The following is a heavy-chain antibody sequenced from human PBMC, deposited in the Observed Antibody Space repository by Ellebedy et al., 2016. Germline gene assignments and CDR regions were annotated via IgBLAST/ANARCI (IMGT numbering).Heavy chain of an antibody. J-gene: IGHJ4*02. CDR1: GFTFSSYS. V-gene: IGHV3-48*04. Sequence: GGSLRLXXAASGFTFSSYSMNWVRQAPGKGLEWVSYISSSSSTIYYADSVKGRFTISRDNAKNSLYLQMNSLRAEDTAVYYCARDYELYYDFWSGYYWYDYWGQGTLVTVSS. D-gene: IGHD3-3*01. CDR2: ISSSSSTI. CDR3: ARDYELYYDFWSGYYWYDY.